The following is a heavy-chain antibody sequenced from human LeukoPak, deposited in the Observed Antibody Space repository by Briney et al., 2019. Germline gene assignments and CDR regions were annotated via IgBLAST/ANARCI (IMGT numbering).Heavy chain of an antibody. CDR1: GFTFSDYY. J-gene: IGHJ4*02. V-gene: IGHV4-59*01. CDR2: IYSSGTT. D-gene: IGHD6-6*01. CDR3: ARDNPVPV. Sequence: GSLRLSCAASGFTFSDYYMSWIRQPPGKGLEWIGYIYSSGTTRYNPSLKSRVTISVDTSKNHFSLNLSSMTAADTAVYYCARDNPVPVWGQGALVTVSS.